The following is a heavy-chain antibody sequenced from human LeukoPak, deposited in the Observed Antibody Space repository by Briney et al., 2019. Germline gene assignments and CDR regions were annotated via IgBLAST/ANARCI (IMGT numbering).Heavy chain of an antibody. CDR2: IYYNGNT. V-gene: IGHV4-59*08. CDR1: GGSIMSHD. J-gene: IGHJ4*02. D-gene: IGHD1-14*01. CDR3: ARANSITWRSVSDN. Sequence: SDTLSLTCSVSGGSIMSHDWSWIRQSPGKGLEWIGYIYYNGNTGYNPSLTGRVTLSVDTSKNQFSLKLSSVTAAVTAVYYCARANSITWRSVSDNWGQGTLVTVSS.